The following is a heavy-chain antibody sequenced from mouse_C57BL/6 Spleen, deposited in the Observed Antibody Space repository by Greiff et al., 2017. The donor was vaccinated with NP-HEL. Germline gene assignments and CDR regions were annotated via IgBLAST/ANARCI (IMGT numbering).Heavy chain of an antibody. CDR2: IHPNSGST. J-gene: IGHJ1*03. D-gene: IGHD2-4*01. CDR3: ARGEDYDYDEYCYFDV. CDR1: GYTFTSYW. Sequence: QVQLQQPGAELVKPGASVKLSCKASGYTFTSYWMHWVKQRPGQGLEWIGMIHPNSGSTNYNEKFKSKATLTVDKSSSTAYMQLSSLTSEDSAVYYCARGEDYDYDEYCYFDVWGTGPTVTVSS. V-gene: IGHV1-64*01.